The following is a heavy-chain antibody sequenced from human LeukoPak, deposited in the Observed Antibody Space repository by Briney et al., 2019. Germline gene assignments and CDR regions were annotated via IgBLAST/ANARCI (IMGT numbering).Heavy chain of an antibody. CDR2: INPNSGDT. Sequence: GASVKVSCKASGYTFTDYYTHWLRQAPGQGLEWMGRINPNSGDTNYAQKFQGRVTMTRDTSISTAYMELSRLRSDDTAVYYCARDYCGGDCFPDYWGQGTLVTVSS. J-gene: IGHJ4*02. D-gene: IGHD2-21*02. V-gene: IGHV1-2*06. CDR3: ARDYCGGDCFPDY. CDR1: GYTFTDYY.